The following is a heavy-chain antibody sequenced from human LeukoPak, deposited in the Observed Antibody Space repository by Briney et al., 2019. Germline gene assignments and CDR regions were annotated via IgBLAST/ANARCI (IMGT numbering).Heavy chain of an antibody. CDR1: GFTFSDYY. J-gene: IGHJ5*02. D-gene: IGHD3-10*01. CDR2: ISGSGDST. CDR3: ARGSETYYYGSGTNWFDP. V-gene: IGHV3-11*04. Sequence: GGSLRLSCAVSGFTFSDYYMSWVRQAPGKGLEWVSVISGSGDSTYYADSVKGRFTISRDNAKNSLYLQMNSLRAEDTAVYYCARGSETYYYGSGTNWFDPWGQGTLVTVSS.